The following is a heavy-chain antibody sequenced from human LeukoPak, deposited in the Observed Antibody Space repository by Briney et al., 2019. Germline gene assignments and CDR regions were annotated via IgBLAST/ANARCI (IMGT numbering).Heavy chain of an antibody. CDR3: TTGPIQIWSLNVDY. Sequence: GSLRPPCAGSGFTFSNVWMSWVRQAPGKGVGWIGRIKTKSDGETTDYGAAVKGRVTISRDDTKNTVFLQMTGLKTEDTGIYFCTTGPIQIWSLNVDYRGQGTPVTVSS. CDR1: GFTFSNVW. CDR2: IKTKSDGETT. J-gene: IGHJ4*02. D-gene: IGHD5-18*01. V-gene: IGHV3-15*01.